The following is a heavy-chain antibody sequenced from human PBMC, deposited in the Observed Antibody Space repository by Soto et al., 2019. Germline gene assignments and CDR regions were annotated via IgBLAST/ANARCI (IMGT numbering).Heavy chain of an antibody. CDR1: GFTFNNYA. J-gene: IGHJ4*02. Sequence: GSLRLSCSASGFTFNNYAMHLVRQAPGKGLEYVSAISPNGGTTYYADSVKGRFTISRDNSKNTLFLQMSSLRADDTAVYYCVKDYYPSTGYYYLSGFDYWGQGSLVTVSS. CDR3: VKDYYPSTGYYYLSGFDY. V-gene: IGHV3-64D*06. D-gene: IGHD3-22*01. CDR2: ISPNGGTT.